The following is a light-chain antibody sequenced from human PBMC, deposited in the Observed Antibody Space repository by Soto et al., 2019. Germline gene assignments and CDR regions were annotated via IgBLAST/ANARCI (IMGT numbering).Light chain of an antibody. CDR3: AAWDDSLNGVL. V-gene: IGLV1-44*01. Sequence: QSALTQPPSASGTPGQRVTVSCSGSSSNIPSNSVNWYQQLPGTAPRLLIYSDNQRPSGVPDRFSGSKSGTSASLAISGLQSEDEADYYCAAWDDSLNGVLFGGGTKLTVL. CDR1: SSNIPSNS. J-gene: IGLJ2*01. CDR2: SDN.